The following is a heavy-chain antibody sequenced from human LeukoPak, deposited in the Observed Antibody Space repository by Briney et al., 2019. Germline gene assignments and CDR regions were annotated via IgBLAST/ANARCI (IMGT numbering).Heavy chain of an antibody. CDR2: IYYSGST. V-gene: IGHV4-39*07. CDR1: GDPISSTNYY. D-gene: IGHD5-12*01. J-gene: IGHJ4*02. CDR3: ARDGYSGSDAL. Sequence: PSETLSLTCTVSGDPISSTNYYWGWIRQPPGKGLEWIGSIYYSGSTYYNPSLESRVTISVDTSQNQFYLKLSSVTAADTAVYYCARDGYSGSDALWGQGTLVTVSS.